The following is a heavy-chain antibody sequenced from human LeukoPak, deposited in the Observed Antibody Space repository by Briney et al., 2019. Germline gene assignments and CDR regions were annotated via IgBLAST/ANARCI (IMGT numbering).Heavy chain of an antibody. CDR1: GGTFSSCA. CDR2: IIPIFGTA. V-gene: IGHV1-69*01. CDR3: AREGHIGCSSTSCYVDY. D-gene: IGHD2-2*01. J-gene: IGHJ4*02. Sequence: SVKVSCKASGGTFSSCAISWVRPAPGQGLEWMGGIIPIFGTANYAQKFQGRVTITADESTSTAYMELSSLRSEDTAVYYCAREGHIGCSSTSCYVDYWGQGTLVTVSS.